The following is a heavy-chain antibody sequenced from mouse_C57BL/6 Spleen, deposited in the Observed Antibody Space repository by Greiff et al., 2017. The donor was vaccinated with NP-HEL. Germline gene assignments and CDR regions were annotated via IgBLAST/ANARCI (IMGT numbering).Heavy chain of an antibody. Sequence: QVQLQQPGAELVRPGTSVKVSCKASGYAFTNYLIEWVKQRPGQGLEWIGVINPGSGGTNYNEKFKGKATLTADKSSSTAYIQLSSLTSEDSAVYFCARMESLYAMDYWGQGTSVTVSS. V-gene: IGHV1-54*01. CDR2: INPGSGGT. J-gene: IGHJ4*01. CDR1: GYAFTNYL. CDR3: ARMESLYAMDY.